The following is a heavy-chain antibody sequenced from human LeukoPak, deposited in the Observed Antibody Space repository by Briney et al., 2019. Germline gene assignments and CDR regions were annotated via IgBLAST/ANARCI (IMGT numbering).Heavy chain of an antibody. CDR2: INPNSGGT. Sequence: GASVKVSCKASGYTFIGYYMHWVRQAPGQGLEWMGWINPNSGGTNYAQKFQGRVTMTRDTSISTAYMELSRLRFDDTAVYYCARDRDSSGHDAFDIWGQGTMVTVSS. CDR1: GYTFIGYY. CDR3: ARDRDSSGHDAFDI. D-gene: IGHD6-19*01. V-gene: IGHV1-2*02. J-gene: IGHJ3*02.